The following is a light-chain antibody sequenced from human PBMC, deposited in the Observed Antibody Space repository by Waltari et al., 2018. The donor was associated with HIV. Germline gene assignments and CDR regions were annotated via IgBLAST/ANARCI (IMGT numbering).Light chain of an antibody. CDR3: MQGAHWPLYT. Sequence: DVVMTQSPLSLPVTLGQPASISCRSSQSLDHSDGDTYLSWFHQRPGQSPRRLCYKVSRRDSGVPDRFSGSGSGTDFTLKISRVEAEDVGIYYCMQGAHWPLYTFGQGTKLEIK. CDR1: QSLDHSDGDTY. CDR2: KVS. J-gene: IGKJ2*01. V-gene: IGKV2-30*02.